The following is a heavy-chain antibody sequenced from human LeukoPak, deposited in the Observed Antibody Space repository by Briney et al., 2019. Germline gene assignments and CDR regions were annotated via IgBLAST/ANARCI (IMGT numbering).Heavy chain of an antibody. V-gene: IGHV2-5*04. Sequence: SGPTLVKPTQTLTLTCTFSGFSLNTHRVGVGWIRQPPGKALEVPALIYWDDDKRYSPSLRTRLTITKEISKNQVVLTMTNMASVDTGTYFCVRISRSFVVASDWFFDLWSRGTLVTASS. D-gene: IGHD2-21*01. CDR1: GFSLNTHRVG. CDR2: IYWDDDK. CDR3: VRISRSFVVASDWFFDL. J-gene: IGHJ2*01.